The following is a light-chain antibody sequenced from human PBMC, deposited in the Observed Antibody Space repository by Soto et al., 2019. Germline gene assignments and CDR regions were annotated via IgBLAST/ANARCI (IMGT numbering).Light chain of an antibody. V-gene: IGLV2-14*01. CDR2: EVR. Sequence: QSALTQPASVSGSPGQSITISCTGTSSDVGGYNYVPRFQRHPASAPKLMIFEVRIRPSGVSNRFSGSKSGTTASLSISGLQAEDEADYYCSSFTTSNTPHFVFGTGTKLTVL. CDR1: SSDVGGYNY. J-gene: IGLJ1*01. CDR3: SSFTTSNTPHFV.